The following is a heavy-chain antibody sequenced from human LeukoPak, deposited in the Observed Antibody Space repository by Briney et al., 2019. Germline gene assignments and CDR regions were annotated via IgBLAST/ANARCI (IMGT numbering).Heavy chain of an antibody. Sequence: KPSETLSLTCAVSGYSISSGYYWGWIRQPPGKGLEWIGSIYHSGSTYYNPSLKSRVTISVDTSKDQFSLKLSSVTAADTAVYYCATYSSSWPTHYYYYYHMDVWGKGTTVTVSS. V-gene: IGHV4-38-2*01. D-gene: IGHD6-13*01. CDR1: GYSISSGYY. J-gene: IGHJ6*03. CDR2: IYHSGST. CDR3: ATYSSSWPTHYYYYYHMDV.